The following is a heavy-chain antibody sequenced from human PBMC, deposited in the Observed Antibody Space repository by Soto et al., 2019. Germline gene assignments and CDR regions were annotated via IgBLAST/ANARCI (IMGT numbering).Heavy chain of an antibody. D-gene: IGHD2-2*01. CDR1: GFTFSSYA. CDR3: AKDARVVPAAIFDY. J-gene: IGHJ4*02. Sequence: GGSLRLSCAASGFTFSSYAMSWVRQAPGKGLEWVSAISGSGGSTYYADSGKGRFTISRDNAKNTLYLQMNSLRAEDTAVYYCAKDARVVPAAIFDYWGQGTLVTVSS. V-gene: IGHV3-23*01. CDR2: ISGSGGST.